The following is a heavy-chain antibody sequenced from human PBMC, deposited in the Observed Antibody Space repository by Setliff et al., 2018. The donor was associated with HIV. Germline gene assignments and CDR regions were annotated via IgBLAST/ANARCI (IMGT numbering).Heavy chain of an antibody. V-gene: IGHV1-2*02. CDR3: ARWVIRGYNYGLGGEFDP. J-gene: IGHJ5*02. Sequence: ASVKVSCKASGYTFTTHYIHWVRQAPGQGLQWMGWINTESGNTNFAQKFEGRVALTRDTSISTAYMDLRRLRSDDTAVYYCARWVIRGYNYGLGGEFDPWGQGTLVTVSS. CDR2: INTESGNT. CDR1: GYTFTTHY. D-gene: IGHD5-18*01.